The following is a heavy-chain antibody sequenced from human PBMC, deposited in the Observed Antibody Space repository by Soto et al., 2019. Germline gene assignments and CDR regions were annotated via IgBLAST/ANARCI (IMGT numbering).Heavy chain of an antibody. J-gene: IGHJ3*02. CDR1: GFTFSSYA. V-gene: IGHV3-23*01. Sequence: EVQLLESGGGLVQPGGSLRLSCAASGFTFSSYAMSWARQAPGKGLEWVSAISGSGGSTYYADSVKGRFTISRDNSKNTLYLQMNSLRAEDTAVYYCAKDGYYDFWSGYYNPDAFDIWGQGTMVTVSS. CDR3: AKDGYYDFWSGYYNPDAFDI. CDR2: ISGSGGST. D-gene: IGHD3-3*01.